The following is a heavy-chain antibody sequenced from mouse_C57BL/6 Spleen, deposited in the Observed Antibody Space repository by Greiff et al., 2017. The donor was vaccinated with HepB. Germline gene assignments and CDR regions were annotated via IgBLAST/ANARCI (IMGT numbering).Heavy chain of an antibody. J-gene: IGHJ4*01. CDR3: ARRGSTVVADCYAMDY. D-gene: IGHD1-1*01. CDR1: GYTFTDYN. V-gene: IGHV1-18*01. Sequence: EVQLQQSGSELVKPGASVKIPCKSSGYTFTDYNMDWVKQSHGKSLAWIGDINPNNGGTIYNQKFKGKATLTVAKSSSTAYMELRSLTSEGTAVYYCARRGSTVVADCYAMDYWGQGTAVTVSS. CDR2: INPNNGGT.